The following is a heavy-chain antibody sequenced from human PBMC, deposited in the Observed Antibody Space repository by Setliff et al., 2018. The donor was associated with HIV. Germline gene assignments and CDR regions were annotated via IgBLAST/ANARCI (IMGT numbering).Heavy chain of an antibody. CDR1: GYTFTTYG. D-gene: IGHD6-19*01. V-gene: IGHV1-18*01. Sequence: ASVKVSCKASGYTFTTYGISWVRQAPGHGLEWMGWISPNFGLTNYAQNFLGRVTITRDTSTSRAYMELRSLRSDDTAVYFCARLGSGWSDSYYYAMDIWGQVTTVTVSS. J-gene: IGHJ6*02. CDR2: ISPNFGLT. CDR3: ARLGSGWSDSYYYAMDI.